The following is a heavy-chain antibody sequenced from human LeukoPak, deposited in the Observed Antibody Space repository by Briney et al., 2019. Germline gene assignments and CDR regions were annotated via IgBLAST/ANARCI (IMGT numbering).Heavy chain of an antibody. V-gene: IGHV3-23*01. J-gene: IGHJ5*02. CDR1: GFTFNNYA. Sequence: GGSLRLSCAASGFTFNNYAMSWVRQAPGKGLEWVSAISGSDGSTYYADSVKGRFTISRDNSKDTLYLQMNSLRAEDTAVYYCAKGRGYSSGWSPPYHWFDPWGQGTLVTVSS. CDR2: ISGSDGST. CDR3: AKGRGYSSGWSPPYHWFDP. D-gene: IGHD6-19*01.